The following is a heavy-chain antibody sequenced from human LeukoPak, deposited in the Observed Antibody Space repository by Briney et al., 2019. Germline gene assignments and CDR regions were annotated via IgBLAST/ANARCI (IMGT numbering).Heavy chain of an antibody. CDR3: AKDRGIISDY. CDR1: GFTFSSYG. CDR2: ISGSGDST. D-gene: IGHD3-10*01. J-gene: IGHJ4*02. V-gene: IGHV3-23*01. Sequence: PGGSLRLSCAASGFTFSSYGMSWVRQAPGKGLEWVLAISGSGDSTYYADSVKGRFTISRDNSKNTLYLQMNSLRAEDTAVYYCAKDRGIISDYWGQGTLVTVSS.